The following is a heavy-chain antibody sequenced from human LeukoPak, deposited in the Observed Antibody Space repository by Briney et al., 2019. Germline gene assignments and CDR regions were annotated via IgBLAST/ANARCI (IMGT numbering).Heavy chain of an antibody. V-gene: IGHV4-59*01. CDR3: ARGPGYSNYVFYFDY. CDR2: IYYSGST. Sequence: PSETLSLTCTVSGGSISTYYWSWIRQPPGKGLEWIGNIYYSGSTNYNPSLKSRVTISVDTSKNQFSLKLSSVTAADTAVYYCARGPGYSNYVFYFDYWSQGTLVTVSS. J-gene: IGHJ4*02. CDR1: GGSISTYY. D-gene: IGHD4-11*01.